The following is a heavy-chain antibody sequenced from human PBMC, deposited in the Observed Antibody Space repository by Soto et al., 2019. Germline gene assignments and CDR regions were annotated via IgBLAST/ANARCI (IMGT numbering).Heavy chain of an antibody. CDR3: ARAFRSRVYYFDY. D-gene: IGHD2-8*01. CDR1: GGSISSYY. CDR2: IYYSGST. Sequence: SETLSLTCTVSGGSISSYYWSWIRQPPGKGLEWIGYIYYSGSTNYNPSLKSRVTISVDTSKNQFSLKLSSVTAADTAVYYCARAFRSRVYYFDYWCPGTMLAVSS. V-gene: IGHV4-59*01. J-gene: IGHJ4*02.